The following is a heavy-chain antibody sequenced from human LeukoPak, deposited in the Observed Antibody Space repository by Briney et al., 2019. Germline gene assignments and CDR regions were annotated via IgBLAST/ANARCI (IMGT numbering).Heavy chain of an antibody. CDR2: INAGNGNT. CDR1: GYTFTSYA. Sequence: GASVKVSCKASGYTFTSYAMHWVRQAPGQRLEWMGWINAGNGNTKYSQKFQGRVTITRDTSASTAYMELSSLRSEDTAVYYCARVVTRETYDILTLHAFDIWGQGTMVTVSS. V-gene: IGHV1-3*01. D-gene: IGHD3-9*01. J-gene: IGHJ3*02. CDR3: ARVVTRETYDILTLHAFDI.